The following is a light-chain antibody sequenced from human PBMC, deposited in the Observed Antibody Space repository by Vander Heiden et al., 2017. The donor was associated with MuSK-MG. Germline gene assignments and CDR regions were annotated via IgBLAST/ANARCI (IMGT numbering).Light chain of an antibody. CDR3: RQHNSYPRT. Sequence: DIQMTQSPSSLSASVGDRVTITCRASQGIRNDLDWYQQKPGKAPKRLINTASSLQSGVPSRFSGSGSGTEFTLTIGSLQPEDFATYYCRQHNSYPRTFGQGTKVEIK. V-gene: IGKV1-17*01. CDR2: TAS. CDR1: QGIRND. J-gene: IGKJ1*01.